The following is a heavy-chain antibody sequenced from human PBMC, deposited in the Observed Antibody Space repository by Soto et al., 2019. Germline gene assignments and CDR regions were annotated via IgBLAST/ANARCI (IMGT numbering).Heavy chain of an antibody. J-gene: IGHJ6*02. CDR3: ARSSGRRHVFTFDYGLDV. CDR2: SSSSGGYT. CDR1: GFSVGDNY. D-gene: IGHD3-16*01. V-gene: IGHV3-11*06. Sequence: QVQLVESGGGLVEPGGSLRLSCAASGFSVGDNYMTWIRQAPGKGLEWRSYSSSSGGYTNYADSVKGRFTISRDNAKNSLYLQMDSLRAEDTAVYFCARSSGRRHVFTFDYGLDVWGQGTTVTVSS.